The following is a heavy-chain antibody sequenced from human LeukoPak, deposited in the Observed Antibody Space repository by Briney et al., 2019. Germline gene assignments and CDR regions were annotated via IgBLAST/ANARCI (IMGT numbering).Heavy chain of an antibody. J-gene: IGHJ4*02. Sequence: HPGGSLRLSCAASGFTFSNYWMSWVRQAPRKGLEWVSYIRGSGGDIHYADSVKGRFTISRDNAKSSLYLQMNSLRAEDTAVYYCARDIVAAGLFFDYWGQGTLVTVSS. V-gene: IGHV3-48*04. CDR3: ARDIVAAGLFFDY. CDR1: GFTFSNYW. D-gene: IGHD6-13*01. CDR2: IRGSGGDI.